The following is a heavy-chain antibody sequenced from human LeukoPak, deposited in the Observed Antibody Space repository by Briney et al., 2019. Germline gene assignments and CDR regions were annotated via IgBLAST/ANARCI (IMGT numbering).Heavy chain of an antibody. CDR2: IYYSGST. CDR3: ARFVRDSTLWELQQNYFDY. V-gene: IGHV4-39*01. D-gene: IGHD1-26*01. Sequence: PSETLSLTCTVSGGSISSSSYYWGWIRQPPGKGLEWIGGIYYSGSTYYNPSLKSRVTISVDTSKNQFSLKLSSVTAADTAVYYCARFVRDSTLWELQQNYFDYWGQGTLVTVSS. CDR1: GGSISSSSYY. J-gene: IGHJ4*02.